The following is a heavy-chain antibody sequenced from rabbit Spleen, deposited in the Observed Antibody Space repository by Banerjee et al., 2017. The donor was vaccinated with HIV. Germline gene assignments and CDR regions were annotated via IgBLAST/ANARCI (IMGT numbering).Heavy chain of an antibody. Sequence: QSLEESGGGLVQPEGSLTLTCKASGFSFSSNYYMCWVRQAPGKGLEWIGCIATGSSGFTYYATWAKGRFTISKTSSTTVTLQMTSLTAADTATYFCARFYAGYGDFGHAAMWGPGTLVTVS. J-gene: IGHJ6*01. D-gene: IGHD7-1*01. CDR3: ARFYAGYGDFGHAAM. CDR1: GFSFSSNYY. V-gene: IGHV1S40*01. CDR2: IATGSSGFT.